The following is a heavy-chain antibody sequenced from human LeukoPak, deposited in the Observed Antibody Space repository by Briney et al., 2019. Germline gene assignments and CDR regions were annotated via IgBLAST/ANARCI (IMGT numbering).Heavy chain of an antibody. V-gene: IGHV3-43*02. CDR3: AKGNRYYGSGSYYNYPPRTFYMDV. CDR1: GFTFDDYA. Sequence: GGSLRLSCAASGFTFDDYAMHWVRQAPGKGLEWVSLISGDGGSTYYADSVKGRFTISRDNSKNSLYLQMNSLRTEDTALYYCAKGNRYYGSGSYYNYPPRTFYMDVWGKGTTVTVPS. CDR2: ISGDGGST. D-gene: IGHD3-10*01. J-gene: IGHJ6*03.